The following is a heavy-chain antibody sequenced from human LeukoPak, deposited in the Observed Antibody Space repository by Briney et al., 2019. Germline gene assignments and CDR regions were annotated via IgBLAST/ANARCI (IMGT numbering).Heavy chain of an antibody. V-gene: IGHV1-69*05. J-gene: IGHJ4*02. D-gene: IGHD6-19*01. CDR3: ATRGGSGWYSDY. CDR2: IIPIFGTA. Sequence: ASVKVSCKASGGTFSSYAISWVRQAPGQGLEWMGGIIPIFGTANYAQKFQGRVTITTDESTSTAYMELSSLRSEDTAVYYCATRGGSGWYSDYWGQGNLVTVSS. CDR1: GGTFSSYA.